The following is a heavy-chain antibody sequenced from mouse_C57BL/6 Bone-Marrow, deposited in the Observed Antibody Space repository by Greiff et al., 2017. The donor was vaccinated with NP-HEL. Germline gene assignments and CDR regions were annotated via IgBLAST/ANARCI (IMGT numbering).Heavy chain of an antibody. J-gene: IGHJ3*01. Sequence: VQRVESGAELARPGASVKLSCKASGYTFTSYGISWVKQRTGQGLEWIGEIYPRSGNTYYNEKFKGKATLTADKSSSTAYMELRSLTSEDSAVYFCARDYYGSRGFAYWGQGTLVTVSA. V-gene: IGHV1-81*01. CDR1: GYTFTSYG. CDR2: IYPRSGNT. CDR3: ARDYYGSRGFAY. D-gene: IGHD1-1*01.